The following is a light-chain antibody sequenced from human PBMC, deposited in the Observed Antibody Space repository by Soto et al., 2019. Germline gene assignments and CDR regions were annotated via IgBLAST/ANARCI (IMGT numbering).Light chain of an antibody. CDR1: QSVTTF. CDR3: QQYGRPPRP. V-gene: IGKV1-39*01. J-gene: IGKJ4*01. CDR2: EAS. Sequence: MQMTQAGSARTARLGARVTITCRASQSVTTFLSWYQQRPGKAPNLLVYEASTLQSGVQSRFSGSGSGTDLTLTVTSLKPEDSAVHYSQQYGRPPRPVGGGTKVDI.